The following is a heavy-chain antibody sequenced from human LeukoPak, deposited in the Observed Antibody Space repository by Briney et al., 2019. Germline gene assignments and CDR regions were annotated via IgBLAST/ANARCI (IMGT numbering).Heavy chain of an antibody. CDR2: INPSGGST. CDR1: GYTFTSYY. J-gene: IGHJ4*02. CDR3: ARDSGGSGSYRGLVLDFDY. Sequence: AASVKVSCKASGYTFTSYYMHSVRQAPGQGLEWMGIINPSGGSTSYAQKFQGRVTMTRDTSTSTVYIELSSLRSEATAVYYCARDSGGSGSYRGLVLDFDYWGQGTLVTVSS. V-gene: IGHV1-46*01. D-gene: IGHD3-10*01.